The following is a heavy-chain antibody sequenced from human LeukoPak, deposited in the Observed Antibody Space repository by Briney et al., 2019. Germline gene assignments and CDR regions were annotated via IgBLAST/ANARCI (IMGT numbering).Heavy chain of an antibody. CDR2: ISGYNGNT. Sequence: ASVTVSCKASGYTFTNYGISWVRQAPGQGLEWMGWISGYNGNTNYAQKFQGRVTMTTDTSTNTAYMELRSVRSDDTALYYCARRLEYGGYFDYWGQGALVTVSS. D-gene: IGHD5-12*01. V-gene: IGHV1-18*01. CDR3: ARRLEYGGYFDY. J-gene: IGHJ4*02. CDR1: GYTFTNYG.